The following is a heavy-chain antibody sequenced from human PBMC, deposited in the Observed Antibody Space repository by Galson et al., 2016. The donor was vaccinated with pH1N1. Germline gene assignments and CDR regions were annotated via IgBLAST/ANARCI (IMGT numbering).Heavy chain of an antibody. CDR2: IKEDGSTK. Sequence: SLRLSCAASGFTFSSYWMSWIRQAPGKGLEWVANIKEDGSTKYYVDSVKGRFTISRGNAKNSLYLQMNSLRAEDTAVYYCAKKIGSDWGQGTQVTVSS. D-gene: IGHD3-22*01. CDR1: GFTFSSYW. J-gene: IGHJ4*02. V-gene: IGHV3-7*01. CDR3: AKKIGSD.